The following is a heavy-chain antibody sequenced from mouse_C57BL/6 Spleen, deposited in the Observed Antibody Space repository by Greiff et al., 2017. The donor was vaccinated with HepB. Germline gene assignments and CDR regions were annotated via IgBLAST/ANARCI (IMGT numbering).Heavy chain of an antibody. CDR3: ASSRIYYGSSYRYFDV. CDR1: GYAFSSSW. D-gene: IGHD1-1*01. J-gene: IGHJ1*03. V-gene: IGHV1-82*01. CDR2: IYPGDGDT. Sequence: VQLQQSGPELVKPGASVKISCKASGYAFSSSWMNWVKQRPGKGLEWIGRIYPGDGDTNYNGKFKGKATLTADKSSSTAYMQLSSLTSEDSAVYFCASSRIYYGSSYRYFDVWGTGTTVTVSS.